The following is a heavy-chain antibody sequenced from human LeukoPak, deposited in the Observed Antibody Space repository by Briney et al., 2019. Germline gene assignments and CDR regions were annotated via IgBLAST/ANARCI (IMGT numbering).Heavy chain of an antibody. V-gene: IGHV3-7*01. CDR3: ASGRQLGY. J-gene: IGHJ4*02. CDR2: IKEDGSEK. D-gene: IGHD6-13*01. CDR1: GFTFRNYW. Sequence: PGGSLTLSCAAAGFTFRNYWMSSFRKALGKWLEMVANIKEDGSEKYYLDSVKGRFTISRDNARNSLYLQMNSLRAEDTAVYYCASGRQLGYWGQGTLVTVSS.